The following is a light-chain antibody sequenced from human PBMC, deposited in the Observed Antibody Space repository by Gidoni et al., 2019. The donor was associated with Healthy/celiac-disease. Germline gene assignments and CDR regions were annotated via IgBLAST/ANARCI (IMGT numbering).Light chain of an antibody. Sequence: IVLTPSPATLSLSPGERATLSCRASQIVRSRYLAWYQEKPGQAPRLLSYGASSRATGIPDRFSGVRAGTDFNINISRLEPEDIAVYYGQQYGSSPTTFGGXTKVEIK. CDR2: GAS. CDR3: QQYGSSPTT. J-gene: IGKJ4*01. V-gene: IGKV3-20*01. CDR1: QIVRSRY.